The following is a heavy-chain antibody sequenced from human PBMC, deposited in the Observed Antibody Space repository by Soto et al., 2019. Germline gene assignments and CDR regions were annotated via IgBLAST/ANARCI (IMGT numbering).Heavy chain of an antibody. CDR1: GGTFSTYA. CDR2: IIPMFGTA. V-gene: IGHV1-69*12. J-gene: IGHJ4*02. D-gene: IGHD5-18*01. CDR3: VSGIQLWLRRINNGYAG. Sequence: QVQLVQSGAEVKKPESSVKVSCKAPGGTFSTYAISWVRQAPGQGLEWMGGIIPMFGTANYAQRFQDRVTLTADESTNTVYRELSSLRSEDTAVYFCVSGIQLWLRRINNGYAGWGQGTLVTVSS.